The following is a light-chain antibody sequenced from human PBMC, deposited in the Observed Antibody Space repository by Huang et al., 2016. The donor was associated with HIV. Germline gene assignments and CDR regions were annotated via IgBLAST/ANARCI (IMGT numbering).Light chain of an antibody. J-gene: IGKJ1*01. CDR3: QQYNNWPRT. V-gene: IGKV3-15*01. CDR2: GAS. CDR1: QSVNTN. Sequence: EIVMTQSPATLSVSPGQRVTLSCRASQSVNTNLAWYQQTPGQAPRLLMFGASTRATGVPARFSGGGVGTEFTLTISSLQSEDFAVYYCQQYNNWPRTFGQGTKVEIK.